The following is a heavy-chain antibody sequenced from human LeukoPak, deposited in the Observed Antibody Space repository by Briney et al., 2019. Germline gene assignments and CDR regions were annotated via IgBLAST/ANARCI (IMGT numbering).Heavy chain of an antibody. Sequence: GGSLRLSCAASGFTFSSSWMTWVRQAPGKGLEWVASIREDGSEKASVDSVKGRFTISRDNAKNSLYLQMDSLRAEDTAVYYCARGPTNGQAFDYWGQGTLVSVSS. CDR1: GFTFSSSW. CDR2: IREDGSEK. D-gene: IGHD2-8*01. J-gene: IGHJ4*02. CDR3: ARGPTNGQAFDY. V-gene: IGHV3-7*01.